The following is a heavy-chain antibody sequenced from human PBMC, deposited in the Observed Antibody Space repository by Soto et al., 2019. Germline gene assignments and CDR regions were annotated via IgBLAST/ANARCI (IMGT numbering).Heavy chain of an antibody. Sequence: PSETLSLTCAVYGGSFSGYYWSWIRQPPGKGLEWIGEINHRGTINYNPSLRSRVTISVDTSKNEFSLKLSSVTAADTAVYYCGRGGGFIAGDMVWFDPWAREPWSPSPQ. CDR2: INHRGTI. J-gene: IGHJ5*02. CDR1: GGSFSGYY. D-gene: IGHD6-13*01. V-gene: IGHV4-34*01. CDR3: GRGGGFIAGDMVWFDP.